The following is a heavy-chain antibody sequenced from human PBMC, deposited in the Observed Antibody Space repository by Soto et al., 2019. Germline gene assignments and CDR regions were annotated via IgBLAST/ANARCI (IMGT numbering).Heavy chain of an antibody. CDR3: ATAKLLLPWLFDY. J-gene: IGHJ4*02. CDR2: IYSGGST. D-gene: IGHD2-15*01. V-gene: IGHV3-66*01. Sequence: XXSLRLACAASGFTFGEYAMRWFLQAPGKGLEWVSVIYSGGSTNYADSVKGRFTISRDDSKNTLFLQMNSLRAEDTAVYYCATAKLLLPWLFDYWGQGTLVTVSS. CDR1: GFTFGEYA.